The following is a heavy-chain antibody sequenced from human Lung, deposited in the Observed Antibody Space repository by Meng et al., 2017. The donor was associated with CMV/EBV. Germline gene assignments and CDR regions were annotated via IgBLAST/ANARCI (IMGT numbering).Heavy chain of an antibody. J-gene: IGHJ6*02. Sequence: AGXLSLACAVAGFSFRSYWMHCVRQAPGKGLVWVSRIDSDWRITTYADSVTGRFRISRDNATKTLYLQMNSLSAEDTAVYYCERARFRNFVVPPGSLRIEAPADMDVWGQGTAVTVSS. CDR2: IDSDWRIT. CDR3: ERARFRNFVVPPGSLRIEAPADMDV. CDR1: GFSFRSYW. D-gene: IGHD2-2*01. V-gene: IGHV3-74*03.